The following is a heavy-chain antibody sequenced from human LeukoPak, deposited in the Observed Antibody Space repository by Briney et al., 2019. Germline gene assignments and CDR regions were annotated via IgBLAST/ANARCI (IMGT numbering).Heavy chain of an antibody. J-gene: IGHJ3*02. Sequence: GKSLRLSCAASGFTFSSYTMHWVRQAPGKGLEWGAFISYDGSNKYYADSVKGRFTISRDNSKNTLYPQMNSLRAEDTAVYYCARVRQWLDRDAFDIWGQGTMVTVSS. CDR2: ISYDGSNK. CDR1: GFTFSSYT. D-gene: IGHD6-19*01. V-gene: IGHV3-30*04. CDR3: ARVRQWLDRDAFDI.